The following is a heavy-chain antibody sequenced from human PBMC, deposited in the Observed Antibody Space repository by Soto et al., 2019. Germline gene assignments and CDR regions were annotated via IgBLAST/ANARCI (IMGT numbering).Heavy chain of an antibody. CDR3: ARVIGEFWDY. V-gene: IGHV4-59*01. Sequence: QVQLQESGPGLLKPSETLSLTCTVSGGSISSYYWSWIRQPPGKGLEWIGYIYYSGSTNYNPSLKSRVTISVDTSKNQFSLKLSSVTAADTAVYYCARVIGEFWDYWGQGTLVTVSS. CDR2: IYYSGST. D-gene: IGHD3-10*01. CDR1: GGSISSYY. J-gene: IGHJ4*02.